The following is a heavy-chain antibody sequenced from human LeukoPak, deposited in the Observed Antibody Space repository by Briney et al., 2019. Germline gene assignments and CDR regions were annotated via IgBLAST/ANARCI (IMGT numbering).Heavy chain of an antibody. CDR3: ATEIQNYYDSSGH. Sequence: SETLSLTCAVYGGSFSGYYWSWIRQPPGKGLEWIGEINHSGSTNYNPSLKSRVTLSVDTSKNQFSLKLSSVTAADTAVYYCATEIQNYYDSSGHWGQGTLVTVSS. CDR2: INHSGST. V-gene: IGHV4-34*01. CDR1: GGSFSGYY. D-gene: IGHD3-22*01. J-gene: IGHJ4*02.